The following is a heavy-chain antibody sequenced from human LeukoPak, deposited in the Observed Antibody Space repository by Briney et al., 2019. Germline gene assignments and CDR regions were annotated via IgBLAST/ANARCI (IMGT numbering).Heavy chain of an antibody. V-gene: IGHV5-51*01. Sequence: KNGESLKISCKGSGYSFTSYWIGWVRQMPGKGLEWMGIIYPGDSDTRYSPSFQGQVTISADKSISTAYLQWSSLKASDTAMYYCARAMVRGVITGPLDYWGQGTLVTVSS. CDR3: ARAMVRGVITGPLDY. CDR1: GYSFTSYW. D-gene: IGHD3-10*01. J-gene: IGHJ4*02. CDR2: IYPGDSDT.